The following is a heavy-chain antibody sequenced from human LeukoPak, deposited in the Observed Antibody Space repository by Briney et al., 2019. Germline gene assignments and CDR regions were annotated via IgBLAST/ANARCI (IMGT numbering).Heavy chain of an antibody. D-gene: IGHD5-18*01. V-gene: IGHV3-23*01. CDR2: ISGSGGST. J-gene: IGHJ4*02. Sequence: GGSLRLSCAASVFTFSSYSMSWVRQAPGKGLEWVSAISGSGGSTYYADSVKGRFTISRDNSKNTLYLQMNSLRAEDTAVYYCARKRGYNYGSPFDYWGQGTLVSVSS. CDR3: ARKRGYNYGSPFDY. CDR1: VFTFSSYS.